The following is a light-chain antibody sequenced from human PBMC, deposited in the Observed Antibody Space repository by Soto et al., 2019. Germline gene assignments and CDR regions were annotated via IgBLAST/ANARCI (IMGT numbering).Light chain of an antibody. CDR2: SNN. CDR3: AAWDDSLNGRL. V-gene: IGLV1-44*01. Sequence: QSVLTQPPSASGTPGQRVTISCSGSGSNIGSNTVDWYQQLPGTAPKLLIYSNNQRPSGVPDRLSGSKYRTSVSLAISGLQSEDAADYYSAAWDDSLNGRLFGTGTQLTVL. J-gene: IGLJ1*01. CDR1: GSNIGSNT.